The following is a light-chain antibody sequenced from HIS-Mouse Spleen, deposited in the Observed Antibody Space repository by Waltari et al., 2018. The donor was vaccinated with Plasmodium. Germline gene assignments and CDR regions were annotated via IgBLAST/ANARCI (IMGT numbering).Light chain of an antibody. CDR1: SSDGGGYNY. CDR3: CSYAGSYTWV. CDR2: DVS. J-gene: IGLJ3*02. V-gene: IGLV2-11*01. Sequence: QSALTQPRSVSGSPGQSVTISCTGTSSDGGGYNYVTWYQQHPGTAPKLMIYDVSKRPSGVPDRFSGSKSGNTASLTISGLQAEDEADYYCCSYAGSYTWVFGGGTKLTVL.